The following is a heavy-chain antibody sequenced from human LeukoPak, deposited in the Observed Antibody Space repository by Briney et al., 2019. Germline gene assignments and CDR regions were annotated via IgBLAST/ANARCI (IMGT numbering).Heavy chain of an antibody. CDR3: ARDPAAAWTSDY. J-gene: IGHJ4*02. CDR1: GGTFSSYA. CDR2: IIPILGIA. V-gene: IGHV1-69*04. D-gene: IGHD6-13*01. Sequence: ASVKVSCKASGGTFSSYAIGWVRQAPGQGLEWMGRIIPILGIANYAQKFQGRVTITADKSTSTAYMELSSLRSEDTAVYYCARDPAAAWTSDYWGQGTLVTVSS.